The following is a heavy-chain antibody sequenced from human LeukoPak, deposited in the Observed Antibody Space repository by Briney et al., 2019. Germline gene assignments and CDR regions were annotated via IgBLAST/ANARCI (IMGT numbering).Heavy chain of an antibody. Sequence: SDTLSLTCTVSGGSISSSRYYWGWIRQPPGKGLEWIGEINHSGSTNYNPSLKSRVTISVDTSKNQFSLKLSSVTAADTAVYYCARVGYSGYDYIPYFFDYWGQGTLVTVSS. V-gene: IGHV4-39*07. CDR2: INHSGST. J-gene: IGHJ4*02. CDR1: GGSISSSRYY. D-gene: IGHD5-12*01. CDR3: ARVGYSGYDYIPYFFDY.